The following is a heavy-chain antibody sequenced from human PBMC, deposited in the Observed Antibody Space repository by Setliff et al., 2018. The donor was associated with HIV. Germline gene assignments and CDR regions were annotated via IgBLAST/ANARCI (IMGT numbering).Heavy chain of an antibody. V-gene: IGHV4-34*01. Sequence: PSETLSLTCAVYGESFSRYYFTWIRQAPGRGLEWIGEINHSAFTKYNPSLASRVTMSIDTSENQFSLLLSSVTAADTAMYFCARRPGGITRARLDNWGQGTLVTSPQ. D-gene: IGHD3-16*01. CDR1: GESFSRYY. CDR2: INHSAFT. J-gene: IGHJ4*02. CDR3: ARRPGGITRARLDN.